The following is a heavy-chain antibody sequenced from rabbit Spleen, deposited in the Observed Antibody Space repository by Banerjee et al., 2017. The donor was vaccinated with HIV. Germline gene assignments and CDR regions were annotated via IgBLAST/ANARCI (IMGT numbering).Heavy chain of an antibody. CDR2: IYTGDGNT. CDR1: GFSFSSSYY. CDR3: ARNVVGSYYNDL. V-gene: IGHV1S45*01. D-gene: IGHD8-1*01. J-gene: IGHJ6*01. Sequence: QEQLVESGGGLVQPEGSLTLTCTASGFSFSSSYYMCWVRQAPGKRPEWIACIYTGDGNTYYASWAKGRFTISKTSSTTVTLQMTSLTAADTATYFCARNVVGSYYNDLWGSGTLVTVS.